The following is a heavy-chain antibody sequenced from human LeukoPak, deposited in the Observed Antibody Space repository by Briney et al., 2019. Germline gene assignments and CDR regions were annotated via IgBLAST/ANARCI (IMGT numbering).Heavy chain of an antibody. CDR1: GSIFTSYW. CDR3: PRHVNPSSWSPFDAFAT. CDR2: IYPGDSDT. V-gene: IGHV5-51*01. D-gene: IGHD6-13*01. J-gene: IGHJ3*02. Sequence: GASLQISCEGSGSIFTSYWIGWVRQLAGKGLEWMGIIYPGDSDTRYSPSFQGQVTISADKPITTAYLKCSSLKASATAMYYCPRHVNPSSWSPFDAFATWGPGTMVTVSS.